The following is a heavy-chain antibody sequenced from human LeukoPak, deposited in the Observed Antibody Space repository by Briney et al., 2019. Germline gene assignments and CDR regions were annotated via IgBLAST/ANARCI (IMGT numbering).Heavy chain of an antibody. Sequence: PSEALSVTCAVSGGSFFGSHWNWIRQSPEKGLEWIGEINHSGRTNYNPSLKSRVTISVDTSKSQFFLKLTSVTAADTAVYYCARDPTTVVTLPYYFDLWGQGTLVTVSA. V-gene: IGHV4-34*01. CDR3: ARDPTTVVTLPYYFDL. CDR1: GGSFFGSH. D-gene: IGHD4-23*01. CDR2: INHSGRT. J-gene: IGHJ4*02.